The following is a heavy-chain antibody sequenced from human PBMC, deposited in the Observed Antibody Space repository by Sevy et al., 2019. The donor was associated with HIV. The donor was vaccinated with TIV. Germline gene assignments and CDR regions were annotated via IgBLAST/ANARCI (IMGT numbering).Heavy chain of an antibody. CDR3: ARDDTTGRTGYDFWSGSNYYYYYYGMDV. J-gene: IGHJ6*02. Sequence: ASVKVSCKASGYTFTSYGISWVRQAPGQGLEWMGWISAYNGNTNYAQKLQGRVTMTTDTSTSTAYMELRSRRSDDTAVYYCARDDTTGRTGYDFWSGSNYYYYYYGMDVWGQGTTVTVSS. CDR1: GYTFTSYG. V-gene: IGHV1-18*01. D-gene: IGHD3-3*01. CDR2: ISAYNGNT.